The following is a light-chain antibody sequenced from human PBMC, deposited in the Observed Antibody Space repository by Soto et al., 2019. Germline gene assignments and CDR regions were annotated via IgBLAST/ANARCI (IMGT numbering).Light chain of an antibody. CDR3: ASWDDSLNGHV. V-gene: IGLV1-44*01. CDR2: SND. CDR1: SSNIASNT. Sequence: QSVLTQPPSASGTPGQRVTVSCSGSSSNIASNTVNWYQQLPGTAPKLLIYSNDQRPSGVPDRFSASKSGTSASLAISGLQSEDEADDYCASWDDSLNGHVFGTGTKVTVL. J-gene: IGLJ1*01.